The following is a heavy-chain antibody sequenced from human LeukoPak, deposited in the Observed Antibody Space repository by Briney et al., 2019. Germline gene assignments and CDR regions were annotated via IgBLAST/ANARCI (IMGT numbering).Heavy chain of an antibody. D-gene: IGHD2-2*01. CDR1: GITFRNYW. J-gene: IGHJ5*02. V-gene: IGHV3-7*01. CDR2: IKEDGSDK. CDR3: HQPVTLPA. Sequence: PGGSLRLSCAASGITFRNYWMSWVRQAPGKGLEWVAFIKEDGSDKHYVGSVKGRFTISRDNAQNSLYLQMHSLRAEDTAIYFCHQPVTLPAWGQGTLVTVSS.